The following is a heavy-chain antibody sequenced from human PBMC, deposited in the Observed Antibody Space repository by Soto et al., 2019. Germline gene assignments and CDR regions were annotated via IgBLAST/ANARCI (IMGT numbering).Heavy chain of an antibody. D-gene: IGHD5-12*01. CDR3: AREGYTDYYYGMDV. J-gene: IGHJ6*02. CDR1: GFTFSSYG. V-gene: IGHV3-33*01. CDR2: IWYDGSNK. Sequence: QVQLVESGVGVVQPGRSLRLSCAASGFTFSSYGMHWVRQAPGKGLEWVAVIWYDGSNKYYADSVKGRFTISRDNSKNTLYLQMNSLRAEDTAVYYCAREGYTDYYYGMDVWGQGTTVTVSS.